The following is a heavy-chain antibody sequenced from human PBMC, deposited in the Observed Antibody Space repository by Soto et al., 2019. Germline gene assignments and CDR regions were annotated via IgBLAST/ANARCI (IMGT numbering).Heavy chain of an antibody. D-gene: IGHD3-3*01. CDR2: IYPGDSDT. V-gene: IGHV5-51*01. CDR3: ARSPYYDFWSGYYNYYYYGMDV. J-gene: IGHJ6*02. Sequence: PGESLKISCKGSGYSFTCYWIGWVRQMPGKGLEWMGIIYPGDSDTRYSPSFQGQVTISADKSISTAYLQWSSLKASDTAMYYCARSPYYDFWSGYYNYYYYGMDVWGQGTTVTVSS. CDR1: GYSFTCYW.